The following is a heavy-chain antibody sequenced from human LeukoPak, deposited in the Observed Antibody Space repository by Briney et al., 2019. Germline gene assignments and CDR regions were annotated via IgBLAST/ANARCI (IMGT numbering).Heavy chain of an antibody. CDR2: IYYSGST. Sequence: SETLSLTCTVSGGSISSYYWSWIRQTPGKGLEWIGYIYYSGSTNYNPSLKSRVTISVDTSKNQFSLKLSSVTAADTAVYYCARGDYDFWSGSRFDPWGQGTLVTVSS. D-gene: IGHD3-3*01. V-gene: IGHV4-59*01. CDR1: GGSISSYY. CDR3: ARGDYDFWSGSRFDP. J-gene: IGHJ5*02.